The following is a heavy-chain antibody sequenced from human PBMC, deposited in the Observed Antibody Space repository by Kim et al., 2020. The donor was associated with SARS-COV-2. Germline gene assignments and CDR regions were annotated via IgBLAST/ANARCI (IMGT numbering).Heavy chain of an antibody. CDR2: IKQDGNQK. CDR3: ARDGDLYSSGKDAFDI. Sequence: GGSLRLSCAASGFTFSSYWMTWVRQAPGKGLEWVANIKQDGNQKYYVDSVNCRFTISRDNAKNSLYLQMNSLRAEDTAVYYCARDGDLYSSGKDAFDIWGQGTMVTVSS. J-gene: IGHJ3*02. V-gene: IGHV3-7*01. D-gene: IGHD6-19*01. CDR1: GFTFSSYW.